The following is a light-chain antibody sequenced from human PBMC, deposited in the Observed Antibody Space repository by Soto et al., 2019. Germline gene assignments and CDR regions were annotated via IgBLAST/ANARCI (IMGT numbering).Light chain of an antibody. J-gene: IGKJ2*01. CDR3: NHSYSPYT. Sequence: IQMTQSPSSLSASVGDRVTITCRASQSLNNYLNWYQQKQGKAPKLLIYGASHLQSGVPSRFSGSTSETDLTLTISSLQPEDFANYSCNHSYSPYTFGQGTNLEIK. CDR1: QSLNNY. CDR2: GAS. V-gene: IGKV1-39*01.